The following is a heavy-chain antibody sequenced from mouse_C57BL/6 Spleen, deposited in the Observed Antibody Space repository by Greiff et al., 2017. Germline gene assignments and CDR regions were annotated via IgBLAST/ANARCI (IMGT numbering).Heavy chain of an antibody. J-gene: IGHJ4*01. CDR1: GFSLTSYA. V-gene: IGHV2-9-1*01. CDR3: ARKFGGNYGGAMDY. CDR2: IWTGGGT. D-gene: IGHD2-1*01. Sequence: VQLQQSGPGLVAPSQSLSITCTVSGFSLTSYAISWVRQPPGKGLEWLGVIWTGGGTNYNSALKSRLSISQDNSKSQVFLKMNSLQTDDTARYYCARKFGGNYGGAMDYWGQGTSVTVSS.